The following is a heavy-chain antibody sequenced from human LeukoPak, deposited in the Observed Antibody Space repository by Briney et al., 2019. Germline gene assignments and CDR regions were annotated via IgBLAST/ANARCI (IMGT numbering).Heavy chain of an antibody. CDR2: ISGSGGST. Sequence: PGGTLRLSCAASGFTFSSYGMSWVRQAPGKGLEWVSAISGSGGSTYYADSVKGRFTISRDNSKNTLYLQMNSLRAEDTAVYYCARFINAYSGRGDYWGQGTLVTVSS. J-gene: IGHJ4*02. CDR1: GFTFSSYG. CDR3: ARFINAYSGRGDY. V-gene: IGHV3-23*01. D-gene: IGHD1-26*01.